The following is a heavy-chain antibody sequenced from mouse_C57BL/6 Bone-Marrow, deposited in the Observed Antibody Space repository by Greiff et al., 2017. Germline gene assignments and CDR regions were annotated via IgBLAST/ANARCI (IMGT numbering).Heavy chain of an antibody. V-gene: IGHV14-4*01. CDR2: IDPENGDT. J-gene: IGHJ3*01. D-gene: IGHD2-3*01. CDR1: GFNITDDY. Sequence: EVQLQQSGAELVRPGASVKLSCTASGFNITDDYMHWVKQRPEQGLEWIGWIDPENGDTEYASKFQGKATITADTSSNTAYLQLSSLTSEDTAVYYCSADGYPFAYWGRGTGVTVSA. CDR3: SADGYPFAY.